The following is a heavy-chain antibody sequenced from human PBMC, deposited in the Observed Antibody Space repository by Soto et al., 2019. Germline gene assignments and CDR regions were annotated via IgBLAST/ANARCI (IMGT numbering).Heavy chain of an antibody. CDR2: ISGSGTST. J-gene: IGHJ4*02. CDR1: GFTFSSYA. V-gene: IGHV3-23*01. Sequence: GGSLRLSCAASGFTFSSYAMSWVRQAPGKGLEWVSAISGSGTSTYYAYSVKGRFTISRDNSKNTLYLQMNSLRAEDTAVYYCAKRETASRALDYWGQGTLVTVSS. CDR3: AKRETASRALDY. D-gene: IGHD1-26*01.